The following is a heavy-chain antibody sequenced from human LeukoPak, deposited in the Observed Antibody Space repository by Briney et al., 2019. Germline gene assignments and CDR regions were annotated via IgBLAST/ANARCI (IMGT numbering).Heavy chain of an antibody. Sequence: PGGSLRLSCAASGFTFSSYAMSWVRQAPGKGLEWVSAISGSGGSTYYADSVKGRFTISRDNSKNTLYLQMNSLRAEDTAVYYCAKFTYYYDSSGSPGAFDIWGQGTTVTVSS. D-gene: IGHD3-22*01. CDR3: AKFTYYYDSSGSPGAFDI. J-gene: IGHJ3*02. CDR2: ISGSGGST. V-gene: IGHV3-23*01. CDR1: GFTFSSYA.